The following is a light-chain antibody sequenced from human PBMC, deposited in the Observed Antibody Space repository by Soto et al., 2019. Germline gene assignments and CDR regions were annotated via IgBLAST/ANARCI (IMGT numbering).Light chain of an antibody. CDR2: RNN. J-gene: IGLJ2*01. V-gene: IGLV1-47*01. CDR1: SSNIGSNY. CDR3: AAWDDSLSGFVV. Sequence: QLVLTQPPSASGTPGQRVTISCSGSSSNIGSNYVYWYQQLPGTAPKLLIYRNNQRPSGVPDRFSGSKSGTSASLAISGLRSEVESDYYCAAWDDSLSGFVVFGGGTKVTVL.